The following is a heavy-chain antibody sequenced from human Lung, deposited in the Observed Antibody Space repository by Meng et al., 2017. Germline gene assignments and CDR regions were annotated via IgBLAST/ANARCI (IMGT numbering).Heavy chain of an antibody. D-gene: IGHD6-25*01. J-gene: IGHJ4*02. CDR3: ARDEDISAAGKLFGDY. V-gene: IGHV1-2*06. Sequence: AHTVQVGAEVKKPGASVKVSCKPSGYNFPDYYIHWVRRAPGQGLEWMGRINPKSGDTHYAQKFQARVTMTGDTSISTAYMELSGLRSDDTAMYYCARDEDISAAGKLFGDYWGQGTLVTVSS. CDR1: GYNFPDYY. CDR2: INPKSGDT.